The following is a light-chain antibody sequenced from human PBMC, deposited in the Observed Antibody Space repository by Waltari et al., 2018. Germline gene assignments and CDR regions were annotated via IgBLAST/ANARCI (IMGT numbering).Light chain of an antibody. CDR1: SSNIGSNY. J-gene: IGLJ2*01. V-gene: IGLV1-47*01. CDR2: RNN. CDR3: AAWDDSLSGRVV. Sequence: QSVLTQPPSASGTPGQRVTISCPGSSSNIGSNYVYWYQQLPGTAPKLLIYRNNQRPSGVPDRFSGSKSGTSASLAISGLRSEDEADYYCAAWDDSLSGRVVFGGGTKLTVL.